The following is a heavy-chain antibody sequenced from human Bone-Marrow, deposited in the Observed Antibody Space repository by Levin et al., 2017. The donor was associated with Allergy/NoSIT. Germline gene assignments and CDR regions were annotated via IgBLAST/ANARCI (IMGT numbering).Heavy chain of an antibody. D-gene: IGHD4-23*01. CDR3: VMSTSPGGFDI. Sequence: PGGSLRLSCSASGFTFRSYAMHWVRQAPGKGLEYVSALGSTGSTTYYADSVRGRFTVSRENSRNTLYLQMRSLRAGDTAVYYCVMSTSPGGFDIWGQGTMVTVAS. V-gene: IGHV3-64D*06. CDR1: GFTFRSYA. J-gene: IGHJ3*02. CDR2: LGSTGSTT.